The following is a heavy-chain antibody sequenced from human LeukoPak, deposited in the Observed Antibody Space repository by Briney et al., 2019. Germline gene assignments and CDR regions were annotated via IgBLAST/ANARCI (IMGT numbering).Heavy chain of an antibody. V-gene: IGHV3-66*01. D-gene: IGHD3-22*01. CDR2: IYSGGST. CDR3: ASKDPYDSRAYLLDY. Sequence: SGGSLRLSCAASEFSVGSNYMTWVRQAPGKGLKWVSLIYSGGSTYYADSVKGRFTISRDTSKNTLYLQMNSLRAEDTAVYYCASKDPYDSRAYLLDYWGQGTLVTVSS. CDR1: EFSVGSNY. J-gene: IGHJ4*02.